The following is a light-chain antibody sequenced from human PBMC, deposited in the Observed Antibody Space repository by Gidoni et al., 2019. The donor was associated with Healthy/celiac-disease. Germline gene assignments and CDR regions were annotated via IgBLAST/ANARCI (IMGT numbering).Light chain of an antibody. Sequence: ELVLTQSPATLSLSPGEIATLSCRASQSVSSYLALYQQKPGQAPRLLIYDASNRATGIPARFSGSGSGTDFTLTISSLEPEDFAVYYCQQRSNWLTFGGGTKVEIK. J-gene: IGKJ4*01. CDR1: QSVSSY. CDR3: QQRSNWLT. CDR2: DAS. V-gene: IGKV3-11*01.